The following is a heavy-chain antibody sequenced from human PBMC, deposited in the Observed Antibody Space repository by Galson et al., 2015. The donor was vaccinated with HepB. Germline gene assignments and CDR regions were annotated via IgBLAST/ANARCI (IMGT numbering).Heavy chain of an antibody. V-gene: IGHV3-64D*08. CDR1: GFVFGSFV. J-gene: IGHJ5*02. CDR2: ISSHGDTI. Sequence: SLRLSCAASGFVFGSFVLHWVRHPPGKGLEYVSGISSHGDTIYYADSVKGRFTISRDNFKNTLYLQMSDLTTADTAMYYCVRGKMTRAFDPWGQGTPVTVSS. CDR3: VRGKMTRAFDP. D-gene: IGHD3-16*01.